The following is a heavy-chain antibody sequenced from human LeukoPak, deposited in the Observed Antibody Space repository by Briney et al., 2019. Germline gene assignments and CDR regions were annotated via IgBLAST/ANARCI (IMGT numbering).Heavy chain of an antibody. CDR1: GLTFSSYA. Sequence: PGGSLRLSCAASGLTFSSYAMSWVRQAPGEGLEWVSAISGSGGSTYYADSVKGRFTISRDNSTITLYLKMNSLRAEDTAVYYCAKDPGYSYGLDAFDIWGQGTMVTVSS. CDR2: ISGSGGST. CDR3: AKDPGYSYGLDAFDI. V-gene: IGHV3-23*01. D-gene: IGHD5-18*01. J-gene: IGHJ3*02.